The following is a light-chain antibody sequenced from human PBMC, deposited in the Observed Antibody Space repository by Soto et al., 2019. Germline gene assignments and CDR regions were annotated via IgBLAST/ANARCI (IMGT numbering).Light chain of an antibody. CDR2: GAS. CDR3: QHYHNWRT. J-gene: IGKJ1*01. Sequence: EIVLTQSPCTLSSSPGDRVTISCRASQSVSSYLAWYQQKSGQAPSLLIYGASMCATGIPAMFSSSWSGTEFTLTISILHAEDFAYYYCQHYHNWRTFGQGTKVEIK. V-gene: IGKV3D-15*03. CDR1: QSVSSY.